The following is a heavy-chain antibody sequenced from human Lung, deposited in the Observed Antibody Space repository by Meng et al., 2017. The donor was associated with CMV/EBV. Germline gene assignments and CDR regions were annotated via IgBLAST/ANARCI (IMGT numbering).Heavy chain of an antibody. Sequence: ELHLVESGGRLGQPGGSLRLSCAASGFTFSNYWMHWVRQVPGKGLMWVSRIDTYGSITDYADSVKGRFTISRDNTRNILYLQMNSLRVEDTAIYYCARDLSGERDYWSQGTLVTVS. CDR2: IDTYGSIT. D-gene: IGHD1-26*01. V-gene: IGHV3-74*01. J-gene: IGHJ4*02. CDR1: GFTFSNYW. CDR3: ARDLSGERDY.